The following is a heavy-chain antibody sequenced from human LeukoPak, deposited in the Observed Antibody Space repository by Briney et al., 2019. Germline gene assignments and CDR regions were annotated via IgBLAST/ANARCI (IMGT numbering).Heavy chain of an antibody. CDR1: GGSFSGYY. D-gene: IGHD5-24*01. V-gene: IGHV4-34*01. CDR2: INHSGST. Sequence: SETLSLTCAVYGGSFSGYYWSWIRQPPGKGLEWIGEINHSGSTNYNPSLKSRVTISVDTSKNQFSLKLSSVTAADTAVYYCASGGCVEMATGYWGQGTLVTVSS. CDR3: ASGGCVEMATGY. J-gene: IGHJ4*02.